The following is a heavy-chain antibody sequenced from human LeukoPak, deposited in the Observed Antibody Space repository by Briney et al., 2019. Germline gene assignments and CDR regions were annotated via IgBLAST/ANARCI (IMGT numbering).Heavy chain of an antibody. CDR3: AKGWSGYDDFDI. Sequence: GGSLRLSCAASQFTFSNYAMSWVRQAPGKGLEWVPTISCTSGSTYYADSVKGRYTISRENSKNTLYLQMNSLRVEDTAVYYCAKGWSGYDDFDIWGQGTMVTVSS. CDR1: QFTFSNYA. CDR2: ISCTSGST. V-gene: IGHV3-23*01. J-gene: IGHJ3*02. D-gene: IGHD3-3*01.